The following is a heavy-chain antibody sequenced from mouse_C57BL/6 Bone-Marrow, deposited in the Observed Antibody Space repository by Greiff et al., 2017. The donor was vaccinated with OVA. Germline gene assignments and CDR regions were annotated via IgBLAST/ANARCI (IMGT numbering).Heavy chain of an antibody. J-gene: IGHJ3*01. CDR3: TRVLWLRRGFAY. D-gene: IGHD2-2*01. CDR1: GFTFSSYA. CDR2: ISSGGDYI. V-gene: IGHV5-9-1*02. Sequence: EVMLVESGEGLVKPGGSLKLSCAASGFTFSSYAMSWVRQTPEKRLEWVAYISSGGDYIYYADTVKGRFTISRDNARNTLYLQMSSLKSEDTAMYYCTRVLWLRRGFAYWGQGTLVTGSA.